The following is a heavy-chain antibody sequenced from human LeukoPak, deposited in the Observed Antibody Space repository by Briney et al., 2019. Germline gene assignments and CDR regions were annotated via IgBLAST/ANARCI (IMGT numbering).Heavy chain of an antibody. CDR2: IYYSGST. J-gene: IGHJ4*02. Sequence: SETLSLTCTVSGGSISSSSYYWGWIRQPPGKGLGWIGSIYYSGSTYYNPSLKSRVTISVDTSKNQFSLKLSSVTAADTAVYYCARHDGYNCYFDYWGQGTLVTVSS. D-gene: IGHD5-24*01. CDR1: GGSISSSSYY. V-gene: IGHV4-39*01. CDR3: ARHDGYNCYFDY.